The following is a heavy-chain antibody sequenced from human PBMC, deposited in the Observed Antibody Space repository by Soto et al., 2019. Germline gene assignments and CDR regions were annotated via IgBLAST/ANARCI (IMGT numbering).Heavy chain of an antibody. D-gene: IGHD2-15*01. CDR1: GFTFSSYG. CDR2: ISYDGSNK. Sequence: VQLVESGGGVVQPGRSLRLSCAASGFTFSSYGMHWVRQAPGKGLEWVAVISYDGSNKYYADSVKGRFTISRDNSKNTLYLQMNSLRAEDTAVYYCANGGYCSGGSCYHYYYYYGMDVWGQGTTVTVSS. V-gene: IGHV3-30*18. CDR3: ANGGYCSGGSCYHYYYYYGMDV. J-gene: IGHJ6*02.